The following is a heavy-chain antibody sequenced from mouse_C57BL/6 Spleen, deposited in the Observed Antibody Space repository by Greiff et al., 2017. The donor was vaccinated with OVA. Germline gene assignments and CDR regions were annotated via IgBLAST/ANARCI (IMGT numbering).Heavy chain of an antibody. CDR3: ARRDYDKNAMDY. D-gene: IGHD2-4*01. CDR1: GFTFSDYG. CDR2: ISSGSSTI. J-gene: IGHJ4*01. V-gene: IGHV5-17*01. Sequence: EVKLMESGGGLVKPGGSLKLSCAASGFTFSDYGMHWVRQAPEKGLEWVAYISSGSSTIYYADTVKGRFTISRDNAKNTLFLQMTSLRSEDTAMYYCARRDYDKNAMDYWGQGTSVTVSS.